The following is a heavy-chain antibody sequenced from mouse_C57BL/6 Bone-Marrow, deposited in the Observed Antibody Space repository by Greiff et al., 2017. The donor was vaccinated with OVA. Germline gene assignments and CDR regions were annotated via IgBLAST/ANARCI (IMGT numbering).Heavy chain of an antibody. J-gene: IGHJ2*01. CDR1: GYTFTSYW. CDR3: ARCRTTAPY. V-gene: IGHV1-72*01. D-gene: IGHD1-2*01. Sequence: QVQLQQSGAELVKPGASVKLSCKASGYTFTSYWMHWVKQRPGRGLEWIGRIAPNSGGTKYHEKFKGKATLPVDKPSSTAYMQLSSLTSEDAAVYYCARCRTTAPYWGKGTTLTVSS. CDR2: IAPNSGGT.